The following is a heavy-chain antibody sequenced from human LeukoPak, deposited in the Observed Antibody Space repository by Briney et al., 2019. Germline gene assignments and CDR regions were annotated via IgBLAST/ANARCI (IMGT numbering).Heavy chain of an antibody. V-gene: IGHV4-59*01. CDR3: ARELPSSSGWFDP. Sequence: SETLSLTCTVSGGSISSYYWSWIRQPPGKGLEWIGYIYYSGSTNYNPSLKSRVTISVDTSKNQFSLKLSSVTAADTAVYYCARELPSSSGWFDPWGQGTLVTVSS. CDR1: GGSISSYY. D-gene: IGHD6-6*01. CDR2: IYYSGST. J-gene: IGHJ5*02.